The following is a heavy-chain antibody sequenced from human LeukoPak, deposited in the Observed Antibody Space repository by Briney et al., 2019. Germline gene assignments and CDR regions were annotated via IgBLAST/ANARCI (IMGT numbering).Heavy chain of an antibody. CDR2: IIPIFGTT. D-gene: IGHD6-13*01. CDR1: GGTFSSYA. V-gene: IGHV1-69*06. J-gene: IGHJ6*03. Sequence: ASVKASCKTSGGTFSSYAITWVRQTPGQGLEWMGGIIPIFGTTNYAQKFQDRVTITADKSTSTAYMKLSSLRSEDTAVYYCARVVGLTGYSSNWYSGYYYYMDVWGKGTTVTVSS. CDR3: ARVVGLTGYSSNWYSGYYYYMDV.